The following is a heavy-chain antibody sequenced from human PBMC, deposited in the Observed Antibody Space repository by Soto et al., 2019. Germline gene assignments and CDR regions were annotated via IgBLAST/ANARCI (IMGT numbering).Heavy chain of an antibody. J-gene: IGHJ5*01. CDR3: TKGRFWDWFVSGGCEES. CDR1: GFTFRNYA. Sequence: QLLESGGGLVQPGGSLRLSCAASGFTFRNYAMSWVRQAPGKGLEWVSAINVGGVSTYYADSVKGRFTISRDQTKNTIYLQMDSLRVADAAVYYCTKGRFWDWFVSGGCEESWGRVTLVPVSS. D-gene: IGHD3-3*01. V-gene: IGHV3-23*01. CDR2: INVGGVST.